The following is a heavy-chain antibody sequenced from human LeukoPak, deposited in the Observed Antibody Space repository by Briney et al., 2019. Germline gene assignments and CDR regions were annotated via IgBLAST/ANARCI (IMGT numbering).Heavy chain of an antibody. Sequence: ASVKVSCKASGGTFNSYAITWVRQAPGQGLEWMGRIIPLFGPAYYAQNFQGRVTITTDESAPTAYMELSGLRSEDTAVYYCARARGSGWYPLRYWGQGTRVTVSS. J-gene: IGHJ4*02. CDR1: GGTFNSYA. D-gene: IGHD6-19*01. CDR2: IIPLFGPA. CDR3: ARARGSGWYPLRY. V-gene: IGHV1-69*05.